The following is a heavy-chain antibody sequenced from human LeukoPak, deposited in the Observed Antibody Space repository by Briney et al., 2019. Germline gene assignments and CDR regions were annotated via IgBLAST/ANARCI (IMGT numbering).Heavy chain of an antibody. CDR3: MAAAGIIDY. Sequence: PGGSLRLSCTASGFTFGDYAMSWVRQAPGKGLEWVGFIRSKAYGGTTEYAASVKGRFTISRDDSKSIAYLQMNSLKTGDTAVYYCMAAAGIIDYWGQGTLVTVSS. CDR1: GFTFGDYA. D-gene: IGHD6-13*01. V-gene: IGHV3-49*04. CDR2: IRSKAYGGTT. J-gene: IGHJ4*02.